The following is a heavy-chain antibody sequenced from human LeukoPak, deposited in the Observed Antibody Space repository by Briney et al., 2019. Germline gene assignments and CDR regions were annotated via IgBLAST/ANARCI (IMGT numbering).Heavy chain of an antibody. CDR1: GFTFSSYE. J-gene: IGHJ4*02. CDR3: ARTDYYDSSGFFDY. Sequence: GGSLRLSCAASGFTFSSYEMNWVRQAPGKGLEWVSYISSSGSTIYYADSVKGRFTISRDNVKNSLYLQMNSLRAEDTGVYYCARTDYYDSSGFFDYWGQGTLVTVSS. CDR2: ISSSGSTI. D-gene: IGHD3-22*01. V-gene: IGHV3-48*03.